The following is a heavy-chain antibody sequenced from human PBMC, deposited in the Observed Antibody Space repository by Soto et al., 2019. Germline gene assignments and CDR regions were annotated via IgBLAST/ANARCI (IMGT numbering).Heavy chain of an antibody. J-gene: IGHJ4*02. CDR1: GFNVSSNY. CDR3: ARERSGTIYYDSSGFLY. D-gene: IGHD3-22*01. V-gene: IGHV3-53*01. CDR2: IYRDEST. Sequence: GGSLRLSCAASGFNVSSNYMSWVRQSPGQGLEWVSVIYRDESTQYADSVRGRFIISRDNSKNTLYLQMNSLRAEDTAVYYCARERSGTIYYDSSGFLYCGRGTLVTVSS.